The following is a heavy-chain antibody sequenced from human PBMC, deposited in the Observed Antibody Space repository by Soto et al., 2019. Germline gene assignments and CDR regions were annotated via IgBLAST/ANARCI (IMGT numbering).Heavy chain of an antibody. CDR3: AGAVSDFDVRRYRTSYFDQ. V-gene: IGHV4-31*03. CDR2: IDNSGST. D-gene: IGHD3-10*02. Sequence: QVQLDESGPGLVQPSQTLSLSCTVSGASVSTGVYYWTWIRQHPGKGLEWIGYIDNSGSTYYNPSLTGRVDISVDTSKNKFSLNLQSVTAADTAFYYCAGAVSDFDVRRYRTSYFDQWGQGILVTVSS. J-gene: IGHJ4*02. CDR1: GASVSTGVYY.